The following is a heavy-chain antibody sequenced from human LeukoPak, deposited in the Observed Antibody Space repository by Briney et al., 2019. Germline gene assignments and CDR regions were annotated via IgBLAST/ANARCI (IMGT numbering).Heavy chain of an antibody. CDR1: GFTFSSYA. V-gene: IGHV3-23*01. Sequence: PGGSLRLSCAASGFTFSSYAMSWVRQAPGKGLEWVSAISGSGGSTYYADSVKGRFTISRDNSKNTLYLQMNSLRPEDTAVYYCAKDREFRDIVVVVAAMTHWGQGTLVTVSS. CDR2: ISGSGGST. CDR3: AKDREFRDIVVVVAAMTH. J-gene: IGHJ4*02. D-gene: IGHD2-15*01.